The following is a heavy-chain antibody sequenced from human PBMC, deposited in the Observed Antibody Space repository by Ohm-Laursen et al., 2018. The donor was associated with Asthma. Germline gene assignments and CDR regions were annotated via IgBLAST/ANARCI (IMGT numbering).Heavy chain of an antibody. J-gene: IGHJ4*02. CDR3: AREASSGSYYS. CDR1: GYTFTGYF. D-gene: IGHD1-26*01. V-gene: IGHV1-2*06. CDR2: MNSNSGDT. Sequence: ASVKVSCKASGYTFTGYFIHWVRQAPGQGLEWVGRMNSNSGDTNYGQKFAGRVTMTRDTSISTAYMELRSLISDDTAVYYCAREASSGSYYSWGQGTLVTVSS.